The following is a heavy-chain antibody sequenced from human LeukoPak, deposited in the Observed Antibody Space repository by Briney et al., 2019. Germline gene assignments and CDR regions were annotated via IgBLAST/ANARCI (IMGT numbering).Heavy chain of an antibody. J-gene: IGHJ6*02. CDR1: GGSISSYY. CDR3: ARNLVKDYYGMDV. D-gene: IGHD1-26*01. Sequence: SETLSLTCTVSGGSISSYYWSWIRQPPGKGLEWIGYIYYSGSTNYNPSLKSRVTISVDTSKNQFSLKLSSVTAADTAVYYRARNLVKDYYGMDVWGQGTTVTVSS. V-gene: IGHV4-59*01. CDR2: IYYSGST.